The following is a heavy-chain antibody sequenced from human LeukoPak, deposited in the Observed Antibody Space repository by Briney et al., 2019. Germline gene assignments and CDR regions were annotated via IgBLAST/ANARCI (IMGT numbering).Heavy chain of an antibody. J-gene: IGHJ4*02. CDR2: IYHSGST. CDR3: ARGGLVNAFDY. CDR1: GGSISSSNW. V-gene: IGHV4-4*02. Sequence: SETLSLTCAVSGGSISSSNWWSWVRQPPGKGLEWIGEIYHSGSTNYNPSLKSRVTISVDTSKNQFSLKLSSVTAADTAVYYCARGGLVNAFDYWGQGTLVTVSS. D-gene: IGHD6-19*01.